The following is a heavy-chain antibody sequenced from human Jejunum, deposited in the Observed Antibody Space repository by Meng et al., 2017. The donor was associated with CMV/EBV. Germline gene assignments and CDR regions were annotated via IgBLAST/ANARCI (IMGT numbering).Heavy chain of an antibody. CDR2: VHGTRGT. D-gene: IGHD3/OR15-3a*01. CDR1: GDSISTYF. Sequence: CTVSGDSISTYFWPWIRQVPGKGLGWIGYVHGTRGTNYNPSLKSRVTISADTSKNQLSLRLTSVTAADTAVYYCARGRWTGGWFDPWGQGILVTVSS. V-gene: IGHV4-59*12. J-gene: IGHJ5*02. CDR3: ARGRWTGGWFDP.